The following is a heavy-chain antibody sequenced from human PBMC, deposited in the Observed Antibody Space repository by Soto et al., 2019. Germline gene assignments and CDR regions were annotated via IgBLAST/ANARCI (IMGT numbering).Heavy chain of an antibody. CDR1: GGSFSGYY. CDR2: INHSGST. J-gene: IGHJ5*02. V-gene: IGHV4-34*01. D-gene: IGHD3-9*01. CDR3: ASRFTIFNWFDP. Sequence: SETLSLTCAVYGGSFSGYYWSWIRQPPGKGLEWIGEINHSGSTNYNPSLKSRVTISVDTSKNQFSLKLSSVTAADTAVYYCASRFTIFNWFDPWGQGTLVTVSS.